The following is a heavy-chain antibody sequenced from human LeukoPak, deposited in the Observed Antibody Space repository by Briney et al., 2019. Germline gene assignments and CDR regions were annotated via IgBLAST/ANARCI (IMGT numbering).Heavy chain of an antibody. V-gene: IGHV4-30-4*07. CDR2: IYYSGST. CDR1: GGSISSGGYS. CDR3: ARGAIVVVTAMVYFDY. Sequence: PSETLSLTCAVSGGSISSGGYSWSWIRQPPGKGLEWIGYIYYSGSTYYNPSLKSRVTISADTSKNQFSLKLSSVTAADTAVYYCARGAIVVVTAMVYFDYWGQGTLVTVSS. J-gene: IGHJ4*02. D-gene: IGHD2-21*02.